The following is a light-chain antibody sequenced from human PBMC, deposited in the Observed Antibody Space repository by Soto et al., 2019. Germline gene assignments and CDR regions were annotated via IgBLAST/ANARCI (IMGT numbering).Light chain of an antibody. CDR2: EVS. V-gene: IGLV2-8*01. J-gene: IGLJ2*01. CDR3: SSYAGSNILL. CDR1: SSDVGGYTY. Sequence: QSALTQPPSASGSPGQSVTISCTGTSSDVGGYTYVSWYQQHPGKAPKLMIYEVSKRPSGVPDRFSGSKSGNTASLTVSGLQAEEEADYYCSSYAGSNILLFGGGTKLTVL.